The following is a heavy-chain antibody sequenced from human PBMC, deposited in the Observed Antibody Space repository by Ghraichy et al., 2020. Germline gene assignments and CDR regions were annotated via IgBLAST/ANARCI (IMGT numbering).Heavy chain of an antibody. V-gene: IGHV3-23*01. CDR2: ISGSGGST. CDR3: AKVDGYDFWSGYQIYYYYYGMDV. D-gene: IGHD3-3*01. J-gene: IGHJ6*02. Sequence: GGSLRLSCAASGFTFSSYAMSWVRQAPGKGLEWVSTISGSGGSTYYADSVKGRFTIFRDNSKNTLYLQMNSLRAEDTAVYYCAKVDGYDFWSGYQIYYYYYGMDVWGQGTTVTVSS. CDR1: GFTFSSYA.